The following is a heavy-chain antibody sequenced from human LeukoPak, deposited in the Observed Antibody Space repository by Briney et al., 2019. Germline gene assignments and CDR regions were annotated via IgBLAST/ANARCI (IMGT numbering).Heavy chain of an antibody. CDR1: GGSISSSSYY. D-gene: IGHD5-24*01. J-gene: IGHJ4*02. CDR3: ARKDDGKVDY. CDR2: IYYSGST. V-gene: IGHV4-39*07. Sequence: TSETLSLTCTVSGGSISSSSYYWGWIRQPPGKGLEWIGSIYYSGSTYYNPSLKSRVTISVDTSKNQFSLKLSSVTAADTAVYYCARKDDGKVDYWGQGTLVTVSS.